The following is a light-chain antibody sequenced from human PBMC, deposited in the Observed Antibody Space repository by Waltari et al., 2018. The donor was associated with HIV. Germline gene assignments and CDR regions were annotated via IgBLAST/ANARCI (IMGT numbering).Light chain of an antibody. J-gene: IGKJ1*01. Sequence: EIVMTQSPATLSVSPGERATLSCRASQSIAKNLAWYQQKPGQAPRLLIYGVSTRATGIPARFRGSGSWTEFTLTISSLQSEDFAVYYCQQYDNWPPWTFGQGTKVEI. V-gene: IGKV3-15*01. CDR3: QQYDNWPPWT. CDR2: GVS. CDR1: QSIAKN.